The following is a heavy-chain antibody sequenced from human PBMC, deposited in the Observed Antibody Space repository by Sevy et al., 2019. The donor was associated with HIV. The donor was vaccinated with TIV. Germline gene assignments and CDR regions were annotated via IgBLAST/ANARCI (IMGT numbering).Heavy chain of an antibody. CDR3: AREKEWFGELPEYYFDY. Sequence: LTCAASGFTFSDYYMSWIRQAPGKGLEWVSYISSSGSTIYYADSVKGRFTISRDNAKNSLYLQMNSLRAEDTAVYYCAREKEWFGELPEYYFDYWGQGTLVTVSS. CDR2: ISSSGSTI. V-gene: IGHV3-11*01. CDR1: GFTFSDYY. J-gene: IGHJ4*02. D-gene: IGHD3-10*01.